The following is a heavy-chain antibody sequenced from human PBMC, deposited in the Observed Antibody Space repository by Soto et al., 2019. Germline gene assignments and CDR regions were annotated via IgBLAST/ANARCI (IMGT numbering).Heavy chain of an antibody. CDR3: ARGNYYARSGYLVEY. V-gene: IGHV3-74*01. CDR2: INSDGSIT. D-gene: IGHD3-22*01. Sequence: PGGSLRLSCAASGFTFSNYWMHWVRQAPGKGLVWVSRINSDGSITNDADSVKGRFTISSDNAKQTPYLQMNSLRVDDTAVYYCARGNYYARSGYLVEYWGQGTLITVSS. CDR1: GFTFSNYW. J-gene: IGHJ4*02.